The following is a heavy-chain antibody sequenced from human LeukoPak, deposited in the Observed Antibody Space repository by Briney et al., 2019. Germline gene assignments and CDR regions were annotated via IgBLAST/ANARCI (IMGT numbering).Heavy chain of an antibody. D-gene: IGHD2-15*01. CDR2: ISSSSSYI. Sequence: ETLSLTCAVYGGSFSGYYWSWIRQPPGKGLEWVSSISSSSSYIYYADSVKGRFTISRDNARNSLYLQMNSLRAEDTAVYYCARDGLAAATLHWCFDLWGRGTLVTVSS. CDR3: ARDGLAAATLHWCFDL. V-gene: IGHV3-21*01. CDR1: GGSFSGYY. J-gene: IGHJ2*01.